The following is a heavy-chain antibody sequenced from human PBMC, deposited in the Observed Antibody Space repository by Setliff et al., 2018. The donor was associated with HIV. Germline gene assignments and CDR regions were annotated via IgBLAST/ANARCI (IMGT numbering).Heavy chain of an antibody. CDR2: IDWDADK. V-gene: IGHV2-70*04. Sequence: SGPTLVNPTQTLTLTCSFSGFSLSSSGEGVGWIRQPPGKALEWLARIDWDADKFYTTSLKTRLTISKDTSKNQVVLTMTNMDPVDTATYYCAREIAAPQGFDYWGQGTLVTVSS. CDR3: AREIAAPQGFDY. J-gene: IGHJ4*02. CDR1: GFSLSSSGEG. D-gene: IGHD6-25*01.